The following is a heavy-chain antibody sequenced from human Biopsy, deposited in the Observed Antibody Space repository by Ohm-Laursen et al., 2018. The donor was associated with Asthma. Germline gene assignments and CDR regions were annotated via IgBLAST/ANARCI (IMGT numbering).Heavy chain of an antibody. J-gene: IGHJ4*02. Sequence: SLRLSCTASGFTFSNYGMHWVRQAPGKGLDWVAVISFDGSNKNYTDSVKGRFTISRDNSRNTLHLQMNSLRAEDTAVYYCTKDVFPGWELRRGPDYWGQGTLVTVSS. CDR2: ISFDGSNK. D-gene: IGHD1-26*01. CDR3: TKDVFPGWELRRGPDY. CDR1: GFTFSNYG. V-gene: IGHV3-30*18.